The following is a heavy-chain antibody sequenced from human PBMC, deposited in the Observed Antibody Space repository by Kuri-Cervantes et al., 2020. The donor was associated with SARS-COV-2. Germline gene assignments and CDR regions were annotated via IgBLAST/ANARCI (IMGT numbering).Heavy chain of an antibody. J-gene: IGHJ4*01. CDR3: ARVGDCSSTSCRYYFDY. CDR1: GYTFSSYA. CDR2: IIPIFGTA. D-gene: IGHD2-2*01. V-gene: IGHV1-69*13. Sequence: SVKVSCKASGYTFSSYAISWVRQAPGQGLEWMGGIIPIFGTANYAQKFQGRVTITADESTSTAYMELSSLRSEDTAVYYCARVGDCSSTSCRYYFDYWGQGTLVTVSP.